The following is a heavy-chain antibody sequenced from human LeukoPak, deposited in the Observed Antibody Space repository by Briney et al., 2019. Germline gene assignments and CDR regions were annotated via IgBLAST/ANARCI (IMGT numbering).Heavy chain of an antibody. CDR3: ARDPSAAPYNWFDP. J-gene: IGHJ5*02. CDR2: INHSGST. D-gene: IGHD6-13*01. Sequence: SETLSLTCAVYGGSFSGYYWSWIRQPPGKGLEWIGEINHSGSTNYNPSLKSRVTISVDTSKNQFSLKLSSVTAADTAVYYCARDPSAAPYNWFDPWGQGTLVTVSS. CDR1: GGSFSGYY. V-gene: IGHV4-34*01.